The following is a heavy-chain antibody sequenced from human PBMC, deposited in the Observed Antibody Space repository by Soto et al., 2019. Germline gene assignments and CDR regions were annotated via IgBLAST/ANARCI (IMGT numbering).Heavy chain of an antibody. CDR3: ATHAATTMARGAMKHYYYVMDV. CDR2: IIPIFDTP. J-gene: IGHJ6*02. CDR1: GGIFSSFT. Sequence: QVQLVQSGAEAGKPGSSVKVSCRASGGIFSSFTISWVRQAPGQGLEWLGGIIPIFDTPTYAQNFQGRVTITADKTTNTVYMELSSLRSEDTAVYYCATHAATTMARGAMKHYYYVMDVWGQGTTVTVSS. D-gene: IGHD3-10*01. V-gene: IGHV1-69*06.